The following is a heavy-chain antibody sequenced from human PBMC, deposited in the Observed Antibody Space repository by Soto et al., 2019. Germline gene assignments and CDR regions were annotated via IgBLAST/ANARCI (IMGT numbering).Heavy chain of an antibody. CDR3: AKGTHIVVVVAAAPDY. Sequence: GGSLRLSCAASGFTFSSYAMSWVRQAPGKGLEWVSAISGSGGSTYYADSVKGRFTISRDNSKNTLYLQMNSLRAEDTAVYYCAKGTHIVVVVAAAPDYWGQGTLVTAPQ. J-gene: IGHJ4*02. CDR1: GFTFSSYA. D-gene: IGHD2-15*01. V-gene: IGHV3-23*01. CDR2: ISGSGGST.